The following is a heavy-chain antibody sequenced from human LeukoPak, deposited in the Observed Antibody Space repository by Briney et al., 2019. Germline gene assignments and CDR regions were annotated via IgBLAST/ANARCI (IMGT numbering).Heavy chain of an antibody. CDR2: IYYSGST. V-gene: IGHV4-59*01. CDR1: GDSISSYY. J-gene: IGHJ6*02. Sequence: SETLSLTCTVSGDSISSYYWSWIRQPPGKGLEWIGYIYYSGSTNYNPSLKSRVTISVDTSKNQFSLKLSSVTAADTAVYYCARVIGLAHYYYGMDVWGQGTTVTVSS. CDR3: ARVIGLAHYYYGMDV. D-gene: IGHD6-19*01.